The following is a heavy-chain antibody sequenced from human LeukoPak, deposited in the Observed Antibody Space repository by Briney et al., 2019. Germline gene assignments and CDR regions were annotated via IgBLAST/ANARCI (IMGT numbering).Heavy chain of an antibody. J-gene: IGHJ4*02. Sequence: GGSLRLSCATSQFNFNKFGMTWVRQAPGKGLEWVSSISGNGGSTQYADSVQGRFAIPRDNSKNTLYLQMNSLRAEDTAIYYCAKSRSGSANWALRIFDNWGQGTLVSVSS. CDR1: QFNFNKFG. CDR3: AKSRSGSANWALRIFDN. CDR2: ISGNGGST. V-gene: IGHV3-23*01. D-gene: IGHD3-10*01.